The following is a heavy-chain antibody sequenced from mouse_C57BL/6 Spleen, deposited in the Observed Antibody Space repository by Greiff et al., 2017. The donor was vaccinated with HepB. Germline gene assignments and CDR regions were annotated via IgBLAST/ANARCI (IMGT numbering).Heavy chain of an antibody. V-gene: IGHV5-9*01. CDR1: GFTFSSYT. Sequence: EVKVEESGGGLVKPGGSLKLSCAASGFTFSSYTMSWVRQTPEKRLEWVATISGGGGNTYYPDSVKGRFTISRDNAKNTLYLQMSSLRSEDTALYYCARRGYGSSDWYFDVWGTGTTVTVSS. CDR3: ARRGYGSSDWYFDV. J-gene: IGHJ1*03. D-gene: IGHD1-1*01. CDR2: ISGGGGNT.